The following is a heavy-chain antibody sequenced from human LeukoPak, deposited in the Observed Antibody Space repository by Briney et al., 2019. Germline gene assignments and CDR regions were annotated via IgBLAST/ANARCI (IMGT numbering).Heavy chain of an antibody. D-gene: IGHD3-9*01. CDR1: GYTFTSYG. CDR2: ITSYNGNT. J-gene: IGHJ3*02. CDR3: ARDYDILAFDI. V-gene: IGHV1-18*01. Sequence: ASVKVSCKASGYTFTSYGISWVRQAPGQGLEWMGWITSYNGNTNYAQKLQGRVTMTTDISTSTAYMELRSLRSDDTAVYYCARDYDILAFDIWGQGTMVTVSS.